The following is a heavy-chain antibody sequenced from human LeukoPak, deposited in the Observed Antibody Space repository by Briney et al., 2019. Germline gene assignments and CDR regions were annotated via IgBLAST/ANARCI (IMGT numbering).Heavy chain of an antibody. Sequence: GASVKVSCKASGGTFSSYAISWVRQAPGQGLEWMGGINPIFGTANYAQKFQGRVTVTADESTSTAYMELSSLRSEDTAVYYCAREADYYDSSGLPYFDYWGQGTLVTVSS. CDR1: GGTFSSYA. D-gene: IGHD3-22*01. CDR2: INPIFGTA. CDR3: AREADYYDSSGLPYFDY. J-gene: IGHJ4*02. V-gene: IGHV1-69*13.